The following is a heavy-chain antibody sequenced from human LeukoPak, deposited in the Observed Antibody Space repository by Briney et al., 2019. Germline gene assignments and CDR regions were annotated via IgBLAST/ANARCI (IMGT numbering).Heavy chain of an antibody. D-gene: IGHD4-17*01. CDR3: ARGGDGDYRYYYYYYMDV. CDR2: INHSGST. Sequence: SSETLSLTCAVYGGSFSGYYWSWIRQPPGKGLEWIGEINHSGSTNYNPSLKSRVTISVDTSKNQFSLKLSSVTAADTAVYYCARGGDGDYRYYYYYYMDVWGKGTTVTVSS. J-gene: IGHJ6*03. V-gene: IGHV4-34*01. CDR1: GGSFSGYY.